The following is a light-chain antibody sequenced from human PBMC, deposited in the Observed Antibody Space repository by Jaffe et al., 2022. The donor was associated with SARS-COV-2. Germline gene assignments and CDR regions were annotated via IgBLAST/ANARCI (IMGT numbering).Light chain of an antibody. J-gene: IGLJ2*01. V-gene: IGLV2-14*01. CDR3: SSYTNSGTLV. Sequence: QSALTQPASVSGSPGQSITISCTGTSSDVGAYHYVSWYQQNPGKAPKLMIYDVSNRPSGVSNRFSGSKSGNTASLNISGLQAEDEADYYCSSYTNSGTLVFGGGTKVTVL. CDR1: SSDVGAYHY. CDR2: DVS.